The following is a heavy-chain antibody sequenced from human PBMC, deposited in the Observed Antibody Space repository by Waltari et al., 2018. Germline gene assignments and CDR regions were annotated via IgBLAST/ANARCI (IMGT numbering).Heavy chain of an antibody. D-gene: IGHD3-16*01. CDR3: ARGDWYFDV. Sequence: QMVESGGGLVQPGGSLRLSCEASGFVFPNHWMHWVGQSPGKGLEWVSGIKSDGSGVHYAASVKGRLTISRDNAKNTLYLQMNNLRAADTAMYFCARGDWYFDVWGRPILVTVSS. V-gene: IGHV3-74*01. J-gene: IGHJ2*01. CDR1: GFVFPNHW. CDR2: IKSDGSGV.